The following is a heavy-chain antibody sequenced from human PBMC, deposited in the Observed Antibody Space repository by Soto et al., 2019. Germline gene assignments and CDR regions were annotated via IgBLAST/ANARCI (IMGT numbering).Heavy chain of an antibody. CDR2: MNPNSGNT. D-gene: IGHD2-15*01. CDR1: GYTFTSYD. Sequence: ASVKVSCKASGYTFTSYDINWVRQATGQGLEWMGWMNPNSGNTGYAQKFQGRVTMTGNTSISTAYMELSSLRSEDTAVYYCAIIVVQPHGNAFDIWGQGTMVTVSS. CDR3: AIIVVQPHGNAFDI. V-gene: IGHV1-8*01. J-gene: IGHJ3*02.